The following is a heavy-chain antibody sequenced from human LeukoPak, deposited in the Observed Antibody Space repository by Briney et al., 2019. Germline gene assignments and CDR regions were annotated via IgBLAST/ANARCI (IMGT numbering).Heavy chain of an antibody. J-gene: IGHJ6*02. Sequence: SETLSLTCTVSGGSISSSGYYWNWIRQHPGKGLEWIGYIYHSGSTYYNPSLKSRVIISADTSKNQLSLKLSSATAADTAVYYCARAELSHRGYHYGMDVWGQGATVTVS. V-gene: IGHV4-31*03. CDR2: IYHSGST. CDR1: GGSISSSGYY. D-gene: IGHD1-14*01. CDR3: ARAELSHRGYHYGMDV.